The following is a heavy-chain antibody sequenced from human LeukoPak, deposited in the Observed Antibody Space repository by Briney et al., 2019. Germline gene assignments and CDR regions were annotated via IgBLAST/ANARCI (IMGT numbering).Heavy chain of an antibody. D-gene: IGHD2-2*01. CDR1: SGSFSGYY. V-gene: IGHV4-34*01. CDR2: INHSGST. J-gene: IGHJ4*02. Sequence: SETLSLTRAVYSGSFSGYYWRWIRQPPGKRLEWIEAINHSGSTNYNPSIKSRVTISVDTSKNQFSLKLSSVTAADTAVYYCARGSDIVVVPFDYWGQGTLVTVSS. CDR3: ARGSDIVVVPFDY.